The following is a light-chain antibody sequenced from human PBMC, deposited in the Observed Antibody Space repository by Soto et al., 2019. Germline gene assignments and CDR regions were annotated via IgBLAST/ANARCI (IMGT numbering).Light chain of an antibody. CDR2: DAS. J-gene: IGKJ1*01. CDR3: QQYNGYSRT. V-gene: IGKV1-5*01. CDR1: QSISDS. Sequence: DIEMTQSPSTLSASVGDRVTITCRASQSISDSLAWYQQKPGKAPYLLISDASSLERGVPSRFSGSGSGTYFTLTISSMQPDDLATYYCQQYNGYSRTFGQGTKVDSK.